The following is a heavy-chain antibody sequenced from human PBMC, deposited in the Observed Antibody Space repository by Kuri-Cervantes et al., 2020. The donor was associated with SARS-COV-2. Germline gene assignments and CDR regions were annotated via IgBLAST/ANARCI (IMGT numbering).Heavy chain of an antibody. Sequence: ASVKVSCKASGYTFTSYDINWVRQAPGQGLEWMGWISAYNGNTNYAQKLQGGVTMTTDTSTSTAYMELRSLRSDDTAVYYCARDRGKAAYYYDSSGYFYWGQGTLVTVSS. D-gene: IGHD3-22*01. CDR1: GYTFTSYD. J-gene: IGHJ4*02. V-gene: IGHV1-18*01. CDR2: ISAYNGNT. CDR3: ARDRGKAAYYYDSSGYFY.